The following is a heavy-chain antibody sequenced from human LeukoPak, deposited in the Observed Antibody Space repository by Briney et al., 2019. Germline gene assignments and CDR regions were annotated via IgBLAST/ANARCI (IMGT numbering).Heavy chain of an antibody. D-gene: IGHD5-12*01. CDR2: IYPGDSDT. V-gene: IGHV5-51*01. CDR3: ARPYSGYDFHFDY. CDR1: GYIFTSYW. Sequence: GESLKISCEGSGYIFTSYWIGWVRQLPGKGLEWMGIIYPGDSDTRYSPSFQGQVTISADKSISTAYLQWSSLKASDTAMYYCARPYSGYDFHFDYWGQGTLVTVSS. J-gene: IGHJ4*02.